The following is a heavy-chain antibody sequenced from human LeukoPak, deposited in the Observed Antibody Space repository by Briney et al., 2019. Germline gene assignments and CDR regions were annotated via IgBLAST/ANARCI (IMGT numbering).Heavy chain of an antibody. CDR1: GFTVSSNY. D-gene: IGHD1-26*01. J-gene: IGHJ3*02. Sequence: GGSLRLSCAASGFTVSSNYMSWVRQAPGKGLEWVSAISGSGGSTYYADSVKGRFTISRDNSKNTLYLQMNSLRAEDTAVYYCAKDGNSGSYRDAFDIWGQGTMVTVSS. V-gene: IGHV3-23*01. CDR2: ISGSGGST. CDR3: AKDGNSGSYRDAFDI.